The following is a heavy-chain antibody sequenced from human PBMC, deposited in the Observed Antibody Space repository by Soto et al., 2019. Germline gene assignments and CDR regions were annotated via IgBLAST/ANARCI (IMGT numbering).Heavy chain of an antibody. CDR2: IIPIYGTP. CDR3: AKESVPSSWYAGNQYGMDV. CDR1: GGTFNNYA. D-gene: IGHD6-13*01. Sequence: QVQLVQSGAEVKKPGSSVKVSCKASGGTFNNYAISWVRQAPGQGPEWMGGIIPIYGTPKYAQKFQGRLTIIADESTSTAYMELSSLISEDTAVYYCAKESVPSSWYAGNQYGMDVWGQGTTVTVSS. J-gene: IGHJ6*02. V-gene: IGHV1-69*01.